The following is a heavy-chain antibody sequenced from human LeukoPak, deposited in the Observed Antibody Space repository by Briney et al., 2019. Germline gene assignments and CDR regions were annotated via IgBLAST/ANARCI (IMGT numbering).Heavy chain of an antibody. CDR2: ISNSGGST. CDR3: AKETSSSFDY. J-gene: IGHJ4*02. Sequence: PGGSLRLSCAASGFTFSSYAMNWVRQAPGKGLERVSGISNSGGSTYYADSVKGRFTISRDNSKNTLYLQMNSLRAEDTAVYYCAKETSSSFDYWGQGTLVTVSS. CDR1: GFTFSSYA. V-gene: IGHV3-23*01. D-gene: IGHD6-6*01.